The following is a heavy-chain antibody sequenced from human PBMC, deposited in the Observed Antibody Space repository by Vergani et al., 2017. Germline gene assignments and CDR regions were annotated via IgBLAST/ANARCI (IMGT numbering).Heavy chain of an antibody. CDR1: GGSISSYY. Sequence: QVQLQESGPGLVKPSETLSLTCTVSGGSISSYYWSWIRQPPGKGLEWIGYIYYSGSTNYNPSLKSRVTISVDTSKNQFSLKLSSVTAADTAVYYCARGPTYYDYVWGSYRIRYYFDYWGQGTLVTVSS. V-gene: IGHV4-59*08. CDR2: IYYSGST. CDR3: ARGPTYYDYVWGSYRIRYYFDY. J-gene: IGHJ4*02. D-gene: IGHD3-16*02.